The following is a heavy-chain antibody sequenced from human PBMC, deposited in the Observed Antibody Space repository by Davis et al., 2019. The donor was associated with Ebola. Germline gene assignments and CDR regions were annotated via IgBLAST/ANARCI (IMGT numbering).Heavy chain of an antibody. Sequence: SETLSLTCTVSGGSISSGGYYWSWIRQHPGKGLEWIGYIYYSGSTYYNPSLKSRVTISVDTSKNQFSLKLSSVTAADTAVYYCARANPLYYYDSSGYYGSRSGGFDYWGQGTLVTVSS. CDR3: ARANPLYYYDSSGYYGSRSGGFDY. CDR2: IYYSGST. CDR1: GGSISSGGYY. J-gene: IGHJ4*02. D-gene: IGHD3-22*01. V-gene: IGHV4-31*03.